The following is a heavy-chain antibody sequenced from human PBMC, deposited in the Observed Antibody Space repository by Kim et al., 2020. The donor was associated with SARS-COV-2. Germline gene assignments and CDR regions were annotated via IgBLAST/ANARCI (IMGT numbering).Heavy chain of an antibody. Sequence: ASVKVSCKVSGYTLTELSMHWVRQAPGKGLEWMGGFDPEDGETIYAQKFQGRVTMTEDTSTDTAYMELSSLRSEDTAVYYCATGPPIAAVNWLDPWGQGTLVTVAS. J-gene: IGHJ5*02. CDR1: GYTLTELS. D-gene: IGHD6-13*01. CDR2: FDPEDGET. CDR3: ATGPPIAAVNWLDP. V-gene: IGHV1-24*01.